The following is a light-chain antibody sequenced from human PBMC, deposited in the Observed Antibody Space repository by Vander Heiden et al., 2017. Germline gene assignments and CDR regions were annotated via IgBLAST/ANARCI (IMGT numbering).Light chain of an antibody. CDR2: ELS. J-gene: IGLJ2*01. CDR1: SSGVESFNL. V-gene: IGLV2-23*02. CDR3: SSYADIVV. Sequence: QSALTQPASVSGSPGQSSTISCTGTSSGVESFNLVSRYPQPPAKVLFCRIYELSTRPSGVSSRSSGATTATTASTTVSGLEADDEYDYSHSSYADIVVFGGGTKLTVL.